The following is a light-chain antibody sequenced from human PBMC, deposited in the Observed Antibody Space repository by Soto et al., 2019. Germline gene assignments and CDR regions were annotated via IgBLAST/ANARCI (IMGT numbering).Light chain of an antibody. J-gene: IGLJ1*01. CDR3: SSYTSSSTRV. V-gene: IGLV2-14*03. Sequence: QSALTQPASVSGSPGQSITISCTGTSSDVGAYDYVSRYQQHPDKAPKLRVYEVSNRPSGISNRFSGSKSVNTATLTISGLQADYEADYYCSSYTSSSTRVFGTGTKLAVL. CDR1: SSDVGAYDY. CDR2: EVS.